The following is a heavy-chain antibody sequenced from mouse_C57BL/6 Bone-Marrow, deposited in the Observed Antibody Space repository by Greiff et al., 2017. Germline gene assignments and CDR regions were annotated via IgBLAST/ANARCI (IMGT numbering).Heavy chain of an antibody. Sequence: EVKLMESAGGLVQPGGSMKLSCVASGFTFSNYWLNWVRQSPEKGLEWVAQIRLKSDNYATHYAESVKGRFTISRDDSKSSVYLHMNNLRAEDTGIYYCSDGYYFYYAMDYWGQGTSVTVSS. CDR1: GFTFSNYW. V-gene: IGHV6-3*01. D-gene: IGHD2-3*01. CDR2: IRLKSDNYAT. J-gene: IGHJ4*01. CDR3: SDGYYFYYAMDY.